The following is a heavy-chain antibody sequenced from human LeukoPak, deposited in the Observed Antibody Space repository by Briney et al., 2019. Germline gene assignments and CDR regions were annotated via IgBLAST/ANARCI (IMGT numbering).Heavy chain of an antibody. CDR1: GYTFTNYD. V-gene: IGHV1-8*01. Sequence: ASVKVSCKASGYTFTNYDINWVRQATGQGLEWMGWMNPNSANTGYTQKFQGRVTMTRNTAISTAYMELSSLRSEDTAVYYCARLGYGSGIDYWGQGTLVTVSS. CDR2: MNPNSANT. J-gene: IGHJ4*02. CDR3: ARLGYGSGIDY. D-gene: IGHD3-10*01.